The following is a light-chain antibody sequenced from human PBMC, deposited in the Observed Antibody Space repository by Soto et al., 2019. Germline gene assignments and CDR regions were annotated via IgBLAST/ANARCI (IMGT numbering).Light chain of an antibody. J-gene: IGKJ1*01. V-gene: IGKV3-20*01. CDR2: GAS. Sequence: EIVLTQSPATLSLSPGERATLSCRASQSVSSYLAWYQQKPGQAPRLLIYGASSRATGIPDRFSGSGSGTDFTLTISRLEPEDFAVYYCQQYGSSPGWTFGQGTKVDIK. CDR3: QQYGSSPGWT. CDR1: QSVSSY.